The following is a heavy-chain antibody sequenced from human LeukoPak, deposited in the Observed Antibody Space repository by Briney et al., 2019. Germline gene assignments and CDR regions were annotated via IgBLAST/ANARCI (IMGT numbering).Heavy chain of an antibody. CDR1: GFTFSSYS. V-gene: IGHV3-21*01. Sequence: PGGSLRLSCAASGFTFSSYSMNWVRQAPGKGLEWVSSISSSSSYIYYADSVKGRFTISRDNAKNSLYLQMNSLRAEDTAVYYCARDSSYYDSSGRLDYWGQGTLVTVSS. D-gene: IGHD3-22*01. J-gene: IGHJ4*02. CDR2: ISSSSSYI. CDR3: ARDSSYYDSSGRLDY.